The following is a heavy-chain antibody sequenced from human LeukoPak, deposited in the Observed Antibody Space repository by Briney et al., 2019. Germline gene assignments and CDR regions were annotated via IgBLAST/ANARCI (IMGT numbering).Heavy chain of an antibody. CDR1: GGTFSSYA. J-gene: IGHJ4*02. D-gene: IGHD3-10*01. Sequence: SVKVSCKASGGTFSSYAISWVRQAPGXXXXWMGRIIPILGIANYAQKFQGRVTITADKSTSTAYMELSSLRSEDTAVYYCARVGAPTDYWGQGTLVTVSS. V-gene: IGHV1-69*04. CDR2: IIPILGIA. CDR3: ARVGAPTDY.